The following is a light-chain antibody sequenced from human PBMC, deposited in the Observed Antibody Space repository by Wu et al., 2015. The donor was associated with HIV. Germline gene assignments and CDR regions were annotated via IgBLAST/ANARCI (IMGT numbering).Light chain of an antibody. J-gene: IGKJ4*01. Sequence: EIVLTQSPATLSLSPGERATLSCRASESVRGYLAWYQQKPGQPPRLLIYNAYDRATGIPARFSGTGSATDFHLTISSLDPEDSAIYYCQQRDGWPLTFGGGTRVEIK. CDR3: QQRDGWPLT. V-gene: IGKV3-11*01. CDR2: NAY. CDR1: ESVRGY.